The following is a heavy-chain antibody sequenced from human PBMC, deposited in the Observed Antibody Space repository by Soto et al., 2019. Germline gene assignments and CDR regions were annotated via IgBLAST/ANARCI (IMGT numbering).Heavy chain of an antibody. CDR3: ANKAHSSSWSYYFDY. J-gene: IGHJ4*02. D-gene: IGHD6-6*01. V-gene: IGHV3-23*01. CDR2: ISGSGSST. Sequence: PGGALRLSSAASGFTFSSYAMSLVRQAPGQRLEWVSAISGSGSSTYYADSVKGRFTISRDNSKNTLYLQMNSLRAEDTAVYYCANKAHSSSWSYYFDYWGQGTLVTVSS. CDR1: GFTFSSYA.